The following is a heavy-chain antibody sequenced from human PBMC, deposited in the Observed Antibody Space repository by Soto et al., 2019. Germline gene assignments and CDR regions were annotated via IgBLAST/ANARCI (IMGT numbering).Heavy chain of an antibody. D-gene: IGHD6-6*01. V-gene: IGHV3-23*01. CDR1: GFAFSSYP. CDR3: ARQAFGSSGAFDI. Sequence: VQLLESGGGLVQPGGYLSLSCAASGFAFSSYPMSWVRQAPEKGPAWVSGISDSGGITYNADSVKGRFTISRDNSKNTVYLQMNSLTADDPAVYYCARQAFGSSGAFDIWGQGTMVTVSS. J-gene: IGHJ3*02. CDR2: ISDSGGIT.